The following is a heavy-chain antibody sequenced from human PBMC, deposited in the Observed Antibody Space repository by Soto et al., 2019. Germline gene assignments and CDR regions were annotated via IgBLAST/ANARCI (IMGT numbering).Heavy chain of an antibody. CDR3: AREMATITGLDY. J-gene: IGHJ4*02. D-gene: IGHD5-12*01. CDR2: IYHSGST. Sequence: PSETLSLTCAVSGGSISSSNWWSWVRQPPGKGLEWIGEIYHSGSTNYNPSLKSRVTISVDRSKNQFSLKLSSVTAADTAVYYCAREMATITGLDYWGQGTLVTVSS. V-gene: IGHV4-4*02. CDR1: GGSISSSNW.